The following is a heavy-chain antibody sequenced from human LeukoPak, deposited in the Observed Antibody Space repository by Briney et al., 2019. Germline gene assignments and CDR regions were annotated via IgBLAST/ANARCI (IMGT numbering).Heavy chain of an antibody. V-gene: IGHV4-4*09. Sequence: SETLSLTCTVSGGSISSYYWSWIRQPPGQGLEWIGYISPSGSTNYNPSLKSRVNISLETSKSQFSLKLISMTAADTAVYHCSGLLRLLEWWFVPWGQGTLVSVS. CDR2: ISPSGST. D-gene: IGHD3-3*01. J-gene: IGHJ5*02. CDR3: SGLLRLLEWWFVP. CDR1: GGSISSYY.